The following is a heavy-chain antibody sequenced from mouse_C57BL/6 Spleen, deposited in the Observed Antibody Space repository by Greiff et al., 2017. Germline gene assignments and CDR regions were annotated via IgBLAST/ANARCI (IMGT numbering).Heavy chain of an antibody. CDR3: ARDYGSSPDY. D-gene: IGHD1-1*01. V-gene: IGHV5-17*01. CDR2: ISSGSSTI. Sequence: EVKLMESGGGLVKPGGSLKLSCAASGFTFSDYGMHWVRQAPEKGLEWVAYISSGSSTIYYADTVKGRFTISRDNAKNTLFLQMTSLGSEDTAMYYCARDYGSSPDYWGQGTTLTVSS. J-gene: IGHJ2*01. CDR1: GFTFSDYG.